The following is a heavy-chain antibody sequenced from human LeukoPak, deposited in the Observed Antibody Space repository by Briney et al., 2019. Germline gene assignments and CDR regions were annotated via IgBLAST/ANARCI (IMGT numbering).Heavy chain of an antibody. CDR3: ARRYYFVSGSYYPFDF. V-gene: IGHV4-39*01. J-gene: IGHJ4*02. Sequence: SETLSLTCNVSGGSISDNDYSWDWIRQPPGKGLEWMGCIHYSGATYSNPSLKSRISISVDTSKSQFSLKLRSVTAADTAVYYCARRYYFVSGSYYPFDFWGQGTLVTVSS. CDR2: IHYSGAT. CDR1: GGSISDNDYS. D-gene: IGHD3-10*01.